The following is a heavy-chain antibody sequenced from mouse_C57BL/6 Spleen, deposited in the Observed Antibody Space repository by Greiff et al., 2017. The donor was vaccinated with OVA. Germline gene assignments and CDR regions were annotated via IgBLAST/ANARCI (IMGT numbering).Heavy chain of an antibody. J-gene: IGHJ2*01. D-gene: IGHD1-1*01. CDR2: SRNKANDYTT. V-gene: IGHV7-1*01. CDR1: GFTFSDFY. Sequence: EVQLVESGGGLVQSGRSLRLSCATSGFTFSDFYMEWVRQAPGKGLEWIAASRNKANDYTTEYSASVKGRFIVSRDTSQSILYLQMNALRAEDTAIYYCARDAGLRGIDYWGQGTTLTVSS. CDR3: ARDAGLRGIDY.